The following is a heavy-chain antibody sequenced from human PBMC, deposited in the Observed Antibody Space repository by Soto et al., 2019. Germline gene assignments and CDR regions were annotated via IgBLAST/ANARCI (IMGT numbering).Heavy chain of an antibody. CDR3: AKDIVPAAIYYYYGMDV. V-gene: IGHV3-30*18. CDR2: ISYDGSNK. Sequence: GGSLRLSCAASGFTFSSYGMHWVRQAPGKGLEWVAVISYDGSNKYYADSVKGRFTISRDNSKNTLYLQMHSLRAEDTAVYYCAKDIVPAAIYYYYGMDVWGQGTTVTVSS. J-gene: IGHJ6*02. CDR1: GFTFSSYG. D-gene: IGHD2-2*01.